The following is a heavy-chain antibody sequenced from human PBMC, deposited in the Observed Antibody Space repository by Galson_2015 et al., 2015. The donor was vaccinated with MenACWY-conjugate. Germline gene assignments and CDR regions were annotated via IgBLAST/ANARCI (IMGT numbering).Heavy chain of an antibody. CDR1: GYTFTSYA. CDR3: ARWEYGSSSSCWATGYYMDV. D-gene: IGHD2-2*01. CDR2: INGGNGNT. J-gene: IGHJ6*03. V-gene: IGHV1-3*01. Sequence: SVKVSCKASGYTFTSYAMHWVRQAPGKPLEWMGWINGGNGNTKYSQKFQGRVTITRAKSASTAYMQLSSLRSEDTAVYYCARWEYGSSSSCWATGYYMDVWGKGTTVTVS.